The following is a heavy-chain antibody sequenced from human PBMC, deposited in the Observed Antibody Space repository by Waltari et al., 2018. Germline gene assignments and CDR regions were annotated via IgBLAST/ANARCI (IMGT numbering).Heavy chain of an antibody. CDR1: GFTFSNTW. CDR3: TTDQGDSYTFYSFDY. J-gene: IGHJ4*02. Sequence: EVQLVESGGGLVNPGGSLRLSCAASGFTFSNTWMDWVGQAPGKGREWIARIKTQSDGGGATYYAAPVTGRFTVSRDDSKNMLYLQMSSLKTEDTAMYYCTTDQGDSYTFYSFDYWGQGTLVTVSS. D-gene: IGHD3-16*02. V-gene: IGHV3-15*01. CDR2: IKTQSDGGGAT.